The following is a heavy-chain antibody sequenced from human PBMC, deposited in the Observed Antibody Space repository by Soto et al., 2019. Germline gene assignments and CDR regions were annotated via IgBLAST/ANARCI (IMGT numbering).Heavy chain of an antibody. D-gene: IGHD3-3*01. CDR3: ARRKYEAFDY. Sequence: PXETLSLTCTVAGCSMSSYYWIWIRQPAGKGLEWIGRIYSSGSTNYNPSLKSRVTMSVDTSKNQFSLKLRSVTAADTAVYYCARRKYEAFDYWGQGPLVTVSS. V-gene: IGHV4-4*07. CDR1: GCSMSSYY. J-gene: IGHJ4*02. CDR2: IYSSGST.